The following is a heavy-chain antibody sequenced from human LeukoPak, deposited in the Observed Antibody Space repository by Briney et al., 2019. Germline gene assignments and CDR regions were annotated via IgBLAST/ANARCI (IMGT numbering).Heavy chain of an antibody. V-gene: IGHV4-39*01. CDR2: FYYSEST. D-gene: IGHD6-19*01. J-gene: IGHJ4*02. CDR1: GGLISSSSYY. Sequence: PSETLSLTCTVSGGLISSSSYYSGWIRHPPGKGLEWIGSFYYSESTYYNPSLKSRVTISVDTSKNQFTLKLSSVTAADTAVYYCARTAGIAVAGSRQYFDYWGQGTLVTVSS. CDR3: ARTAGIAVAGSRQYFDY.